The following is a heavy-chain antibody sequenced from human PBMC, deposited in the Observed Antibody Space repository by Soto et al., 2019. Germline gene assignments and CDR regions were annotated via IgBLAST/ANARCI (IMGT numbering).Heavy chain of an antibody. CDR3: ARDLGRVVGATTFFDY. CDR2: IYHSGST. CDR1: GYSISSGYY. J-gene: IGHJ4*02. D-gene: IGHD1-26*01. Sequence: SETLSLTCAVSGYSISSGYYWGWIRQPPGKGLEWIGSIYHSGSTNYNPSLKSRVTMSVDTSKNQFSLKLSSVTAADTAVYYCARDLGRVVGATTFFDYWGQGTLVTVSS. V-gene: IGHV4-38-2*02.